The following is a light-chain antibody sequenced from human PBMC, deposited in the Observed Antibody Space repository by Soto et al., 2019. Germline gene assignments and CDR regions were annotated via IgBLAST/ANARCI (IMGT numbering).Light chain of an antibody. CDR3: QKYNSAPLT. CDR2: ATS. J-gene: IGKJ4*01. CDR1: QGIAPY. Sequence: DVPMTQFPSSLSAFVGDRVTITCRASQGIAPYLAWFQQKPGKVPKLLIYATSTLQSGVPSRFSGSGSGTDFTLTINSLQPEDVGTYYCQKYNSAPLTFGGGTKVEIK. V-gene: IGKV1-27*01.